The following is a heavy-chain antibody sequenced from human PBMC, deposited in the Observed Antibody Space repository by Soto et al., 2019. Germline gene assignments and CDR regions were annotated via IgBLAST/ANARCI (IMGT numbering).Heavy chain of an antibody. CDR1: GFTFSSYW. J-gene: IGHJ6*03. CDR2: IKQDGSEK. CDR3: ARDPLRFLEWLLGYYMDV. D-gene: IGHD3-3*01. Sequence: GGSLRLSCAASGFTFSSYWMSWVRQAPGKGLEWVANIKQDGSEKYYVDSVKGRFTISRDNAKNSLYLQMNSLRAEDTAVYYCARDPLRFLEWLLGYYMDVWGKGTTVTVSS. V-gene: IGHV3-7*01.